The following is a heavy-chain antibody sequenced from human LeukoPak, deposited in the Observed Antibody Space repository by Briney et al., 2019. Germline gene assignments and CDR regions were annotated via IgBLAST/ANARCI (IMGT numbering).Heavy chain of an antibody. Sequence: SLRLSCAASGFTFDYYAMHWVRQAPGKGLEWVSGITWNGGIIGYADSVKGRFTISRDNAKNSLYLQMNSLRAEDMALYYCAKAESRGWGYGFAPWGEGTRVTVSS. J-gene: IGHJ5*02. CDR2: ITWNGGII. CDR1: GFTFDYYA. CDR3: AKAESRGWGYGFAP. V-gene: IGHV3-9*03. D-gene: IGHD6-19*01.